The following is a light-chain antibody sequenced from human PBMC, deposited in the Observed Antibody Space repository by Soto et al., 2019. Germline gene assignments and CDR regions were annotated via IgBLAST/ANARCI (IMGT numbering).Light chain of an antibody. CDR1: SSDVGGYNY. J-gene: IGLJ2*01. V-gene: IGLV2-14*01. CDR2: DVS. Sequence: QSVLTQPASVSGSPGQSITISCTGTSSDVGGYNYVSWYQQHPGKAPKLMIYDVSNRPSGVSNRFSGSKSGNTASLTISGLQAEDEADYYCSSYTSSSTPYVVFGGRTQLTVL. CDR3: SSYTSSSTPYVV.